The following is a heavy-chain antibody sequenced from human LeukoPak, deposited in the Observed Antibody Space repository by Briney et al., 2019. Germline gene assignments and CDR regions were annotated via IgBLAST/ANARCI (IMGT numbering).Heavy chain of an antibody. V-gene: IGHV4-61*01. D-gene: IGHD1-26*01. J-gene: IGHJ4*02. CDR3: AREEALGSGSFDY. Sequence: SETLSLTCTVSGGSIGSRSYYWGWIRQPPGKGLEWIGYIYYSGSTNYNPSLKSRVTISVDTSKNQFSLKLGSVTAADTAVYYCAREEALGSGSFDYWGQGTLVTVSS. CDR1: GGSIGSRSYY. CDR2: IYYSGST.